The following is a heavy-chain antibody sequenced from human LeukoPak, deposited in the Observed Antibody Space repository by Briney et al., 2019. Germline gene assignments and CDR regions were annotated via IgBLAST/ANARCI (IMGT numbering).Heavy chain of an antibody. Sequence: PGGSLRLSCAASGLPFSTYGMSWVRQSPGKGLEWVSAISGSATGHITNYADSVKGRFTISRDNDKNTLYLQMNSMRVEDTAVYYCANHRSAFEFWGHGTLVTVSS. V-gene: IGHV3-23*01. CDR2: ISGSATGHIT. J-gene: IGHJ5*01. CDR3: ANHRSAFEF. CDR1: GLPFSTYG.